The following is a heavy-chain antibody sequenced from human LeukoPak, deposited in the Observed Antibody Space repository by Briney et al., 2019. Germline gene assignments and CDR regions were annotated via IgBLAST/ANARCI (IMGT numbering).Heavy chain of an antibody. CDR1: GFTFSSYS. CDR2: ISSSSSYI. CDR3: ANPYYYGSGGPRPYYYYGMDV. V-gene: IGHV3-21*04. D-gene: IGHD3-10*01. J-gene: IGHJ6*02. Sequence: GGSLRLSCAASGFTFSSYSMNWVRQAPGKGLEWVSSISSSSSYIYYADSVKGRFTISRDNSKNTLYLQMNSLRAEDTAVYYCANPYYYGSGGPRPYYYYGMDVWGQGTTVTVSS.